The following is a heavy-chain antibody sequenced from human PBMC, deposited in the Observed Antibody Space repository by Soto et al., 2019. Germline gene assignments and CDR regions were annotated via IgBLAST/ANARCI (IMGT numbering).Heavy chain of an antibody. V-gene: IGHV1-3*05. CDR2: INAGNGNT. CDR1: GYTFTSYA. D-gene: IGHD2-21*02. J-gene: IGHJ4*02. CDR3: ARSIVVVTALDY. Sequence: QAQLVQSGAEEKKPGASVKVSCKASGYTFTSYAMHWVRQAPGQRREWMGWINAGNGNTKYSQKFQGRVTITRDTSASTAYMELSSLRSEDTAVYYCARSIVVVTALDYWGQGTLVTVSS.